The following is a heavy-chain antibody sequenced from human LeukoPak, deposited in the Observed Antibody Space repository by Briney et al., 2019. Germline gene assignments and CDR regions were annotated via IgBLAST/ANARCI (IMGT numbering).Heavy chain of an antibody. CDR3: ARECIVATIKDY. V-gene: IGHV3-7*01. D-gene: IGHD5-12*01. CDR1: GFTFSSYE. Sequence: GGSLRLSCAASGFTFSSYEMNWVRQAPGKGLEWVANIKQDGSEKYYVDSVKGRFTISRDNAKNSLYLQMNSLRAEDTAVYYCARECIVATIKDYWGQGTLVTVSS. CDR2: IKQDGSEK. J-gene: IGHJ4*02.